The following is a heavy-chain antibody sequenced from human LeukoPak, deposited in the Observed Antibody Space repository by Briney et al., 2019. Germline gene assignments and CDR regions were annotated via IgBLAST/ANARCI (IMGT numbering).Heavy chain of an antibody. V-gene: IGHV5-51*01. CDR1: GYSYNSYW. CDR2: IYLADSDA. Sequence: GESLKISCKGSGYSYNSYWIGWVRQMPGKGLEWMGIIYLADSDARYSPSFQGQVSLSADRSINTAYLQWSSLRASDTAMYYCARPKTETGYDAFDIWGQGTMVTASS. J-gene: IGHJ3*02. CDR3: ARPKTETGYDAFDI. D-gene: IGHD2-15*01.